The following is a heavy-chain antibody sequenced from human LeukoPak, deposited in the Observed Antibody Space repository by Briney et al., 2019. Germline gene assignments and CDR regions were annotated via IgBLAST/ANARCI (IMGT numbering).Heavy chain of an antibody. CDR2: ISGGGVTT. D-gene: IGHD3-16*01. J-gene: IGHJ6*02. CDR3: ARNQQLGGHSYYYYGMDV. Sequence: GGSLRLSCVGSGFTSIAYALTWARQAPGKGLEWVSGISGGGVTTYYADSVKGRFTISRDNSKNTLYLQTNSLRADDTAIYYCARNQQLGGHSYYYYGMDVWGQGTTVTVSS. CDR1: GFTSIAYA. V-gene: IGHV3-23*01.